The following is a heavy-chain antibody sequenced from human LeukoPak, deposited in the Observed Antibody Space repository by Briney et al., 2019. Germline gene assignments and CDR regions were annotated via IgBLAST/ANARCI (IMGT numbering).Heavy chain of an antibody. J-gene: IGHJ6*02. Sequence: SETLSLTCTVSGGSISSYYWSWIRQPAGKGLEWIGRIYTSGSTNYNPSLKSRVTMSVDTSKNQFSLKLSSVTAADTAVYYCARETMVRGWNYYYGMDGWSQGSTATVS. CDR1: GGSISSYY. D-gene: IGHD3-10*01. CDR2: IYTSGST. CDR3: ARETMVRGWNYYYGMDG. V-gene: IGHV4-4*07.